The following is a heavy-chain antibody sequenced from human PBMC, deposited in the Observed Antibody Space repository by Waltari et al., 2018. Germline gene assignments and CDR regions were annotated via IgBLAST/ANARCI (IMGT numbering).Heavy chain of an antibody. CDR1: GGPISSYY. J-gene: IGHJ5*02. CDR2: IYYSGST. V-gene: IGHV4-59*01. Sequence: QVQLQESGPGLVKPSETLSLTCPVSGGPISSYYWSWIRPPPGKGLEWIGYIYYSGSTNYNPSLKSRVTISVDTSKNQFSLKLSSVTAADTAVYYCARDHGILTGYRQFNWFDPWGQGTLVTVSS. CDR3: ARDHGILTGYRQFNWFDP. D-gene: IGHD3-9*01.